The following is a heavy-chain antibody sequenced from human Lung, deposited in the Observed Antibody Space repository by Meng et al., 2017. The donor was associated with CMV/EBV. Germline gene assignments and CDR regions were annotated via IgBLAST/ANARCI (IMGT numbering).Heavy chain of an antibody. Sequence: GSYYWSWIRQHPGKGLEWIGYIYYSGSTYYNPSLKSRVTISVDTSKNQFSLKLSSVTAADTAVYYCAKSGRPYCSSTSCSSGWFDPWGQGTLVTVSS. CDR1: GSYY. CDR3: AKSGRPYCSSTSCSSGWFDP. D-gene: IGHD2-2*01. V-gene: IGHV4-31*02. CDR2: IYYSGST. J-gene: IGHJ5*02.